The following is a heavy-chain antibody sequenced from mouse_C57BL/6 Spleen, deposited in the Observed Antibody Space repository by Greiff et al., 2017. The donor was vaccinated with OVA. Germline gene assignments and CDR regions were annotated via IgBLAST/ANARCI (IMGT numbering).Heavy chain of an antibody. Sequence: DVKLVESGGGLVQPGGSLKLSCAASGFTFSDYYMYWVRQTPEKRLEWVAYISNGGGSTYYPDTVKGRFTISRDNAKNTLYLQMSRLKSEDTAMYYCARDTGLRRGYAMDYWGQGTSVTVSS. D-gene: IGHD2-4*01. V-gene: IGHV5-12*01. CDR1: GFTFSDYY. J-gene: IGHJ4*01. CDR2: ISNGGGST. CDR3: ARDTGLRRGYAMDY.